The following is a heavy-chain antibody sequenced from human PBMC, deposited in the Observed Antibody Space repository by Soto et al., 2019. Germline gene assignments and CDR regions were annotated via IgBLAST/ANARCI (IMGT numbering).Heavy chain of an antibody. D-gene: IGHD2-2*03. V-gene: IGHV4-39*01. CDR2: IYYSGST. CDR1: GGSISSSSYY. J-gene: IGHJ4*02. Sequence: SETLSLTCTVSGGSISSSSYYWGWIRQPPGKGLEWIGSIYYSGSTYYNPSLKSRVTISVDTSKNQFSLKLSSVTAADTAVYYCARHGGMDIVVVPAAYYFDYWGQGTLVTVSS. CDR3: ARHGGMDIVVVPAAYYFDY.